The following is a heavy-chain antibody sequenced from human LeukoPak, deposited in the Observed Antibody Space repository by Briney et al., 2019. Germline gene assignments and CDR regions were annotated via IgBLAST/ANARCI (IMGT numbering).Heavy chain of an antibody. CDR3: AKHQGRRLQGGLDV. J-gene: IGHJ6*02. V-gene: IGHV3-23*01. D-gene: IGHD2-15*01. Sequence: GGSLRLSCAASGFSFSTHAMSWVRQAPGKGLEWVSTILSTGATTFYADSVKGRFTISRDNSKNSLHLQMSSLRDEDTAVFYCAKHQGRRLQGGLDVWGQGTTVTVSS. CDR1: GFSFSTHA. CDR2: ILSTGATT.